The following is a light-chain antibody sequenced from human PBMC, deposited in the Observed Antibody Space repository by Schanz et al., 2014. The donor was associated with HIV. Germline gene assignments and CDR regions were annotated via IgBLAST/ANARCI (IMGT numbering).Light chain of an antibody. CDR2: DVS. CDR1: SSDVGGYNY. V-gene: IGLV2-14*03. J-gene: IGLJ1*01. CDR3: QSYDSSLSGLYV. Sequence: QSALTQPASVSGSPGQSITISCTGTSSDVGGYNYVSWYQQHPGKAPKLMIYDVSNRPSGVSNRFSGSKSGNTASLTISGLQAEDEAVYYCQSYDSSLSGLYVFGTGTKLTVL.